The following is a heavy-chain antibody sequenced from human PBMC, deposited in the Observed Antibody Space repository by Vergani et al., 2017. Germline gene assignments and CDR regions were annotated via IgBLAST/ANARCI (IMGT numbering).Heavy chain of an antibody. D-gene: IGHD1-26*01. V-gene: IGHV1-69*04. Sequence: QVQLVQSGAEVKKPGSSVKVSCKASGGTLSSYAISWVRQAPGQGLEWMGRIIPILGIANYAQKFQGRVKITADKSTSTAYMELSSLRSEDTAVYYCARVCVGSTEYCQHWGQGTLVTVSS. J-gene: IGHJ1*01. CDR2: IIPILGIA. CDR3: ARVCVGSTEYCQH. CDR1: GGTLSSYA.